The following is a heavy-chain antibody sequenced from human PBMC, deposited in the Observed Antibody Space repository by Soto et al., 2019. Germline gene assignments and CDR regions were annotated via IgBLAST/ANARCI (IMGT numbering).Heavy chain of an antibody. J-gene: IGHJ3*02. Sequence: QLHLVQSGAVVKKPGASVTVSCSASGYPVTAYYMHWVRQAPGRGLEWMGGINPATGAAKYTQTFQGRVTLARDTATSTVFMELGGPTSGDTAVFYWAGGGGVGVAGSAAFDMWGQGTLVTVSS. D-gene: IGHD3-3*01. CDR1: GYPVTAYY. CDR2: INPATGAA. V-gene: IGHV1-2*02. CDR3: AGGGGVGVAGSAAFDM.